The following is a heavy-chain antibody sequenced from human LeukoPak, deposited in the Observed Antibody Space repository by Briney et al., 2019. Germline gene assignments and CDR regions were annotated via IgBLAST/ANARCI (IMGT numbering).Heavy chain of an antibody. J-gene: IGHJ4*02. D-gene: IGHD1-26*01. CDR1: GYTFTELS. CDR2: FDPEDGET. V-gene: IGHV1-24*01. CDR3: ARSRPLPGQWELPIFDY. Sequence: GASVKVSCKVSGYTFTELSMHWVRQAPGKGLEWMGGFDPEDGETIYAQKFQGRVTMTEDTSTDTAYMELSSLRSEDTAVYYCARSRPLPGQWELPIFDYWGQGTLVTVSS.